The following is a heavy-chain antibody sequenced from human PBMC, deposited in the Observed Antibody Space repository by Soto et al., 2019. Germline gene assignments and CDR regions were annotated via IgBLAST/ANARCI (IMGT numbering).Heavy chain of an antibody. CDR1: GYTFTSYG. D-gene: IGHD6-13*01. Sequence: ASVKVSCKASGYTFTSYGISWVRQAPGQGLEWMGWISAYNGNTNYAQKLQGRVTMTTDTSTSTAYMELRSLGSDDTAVYYCARKAAEQEYYYYYYGMDAWGQGTTVTVSS. CDR3: ARKAAEQEYYYYYYGMDA. J-gene: IGHJ6*02. CDR2: ISAYNGNT. V-gene: IGHV1-18*04.